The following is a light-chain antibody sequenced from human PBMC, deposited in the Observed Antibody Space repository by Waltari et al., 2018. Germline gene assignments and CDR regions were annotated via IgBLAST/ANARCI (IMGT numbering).Light chain of an antibody. CDR1: SSYIGHYNL. J-gene: IGLJ3*02. Sequence: QSALTQPASVSGSPGQSITIPCTGTSSYIGHYNLVSGYQQDPGKAPKVIIYEVNKRPSGVSNRFTGSKSGNTASLTISGLQAEDEADYYCCSYIGDSAWVFGGGTKVTVL. CDR2: EVN. CDR3: CSYIGDSAWV. V-gene: IGLV2-23*02.